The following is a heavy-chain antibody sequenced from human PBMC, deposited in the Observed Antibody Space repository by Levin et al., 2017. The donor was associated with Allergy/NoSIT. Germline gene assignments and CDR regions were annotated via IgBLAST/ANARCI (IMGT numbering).Heavy chain of an antibody. CDR1: GFTFSSYG. V-gene: IGHV3-30*18. Sequence: LSLTCAASGFTFSSYGMHWVRQAPGKGLEWVAVISYDGSNKYYADSVKGRFTISRDNFKNTLYLQMNSLRAEDTAVYYYAKHYYDLNGYYYWGQGTLVTVSS. D-gene: IGHD3-22*01. CDR3: AKHYYDLNGYYY. CDR2: ISYDGSNK. J-gene: IGHJ4*02.